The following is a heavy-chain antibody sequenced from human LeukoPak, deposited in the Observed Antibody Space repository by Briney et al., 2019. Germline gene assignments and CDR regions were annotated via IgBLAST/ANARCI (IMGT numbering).Heavy chain of an antibody. V-gene: IGHV1-2*02. CDR2: INPNSGGT. J-gene: IGHJ4*02. CDR1: GYTFTSYG. Sequence: ASVKVSCKASGYTFTSYGISWVRQAPGQGLEWMGWINPNSGGTNYAQKFQGRVTMTRDTSISTAYMELSSLRSDDTAVYYCAKDRREFGYWGQGTLVTVSS. D-gene: IGHD5-24*01. CDR3: AKDRREFGY.